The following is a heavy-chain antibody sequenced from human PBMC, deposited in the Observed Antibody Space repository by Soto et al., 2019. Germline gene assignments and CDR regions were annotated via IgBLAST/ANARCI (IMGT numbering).Heavy chain of an antibody. V-gene: IGHV1-69*02. CDR3: ARSAPNLPGYSSLQYYYCMDV. CDR2: IIHILGIA. CDR1: GGTFSSYT. J-gene: IGHJ6*03. D-gene: IGHD6-13*01. Sequence: QVQLVQSGAEVKKPGSSVKVSCKASGGTFSSYTISGVRQATGQGLEWMGRIIHILGIANYAQKVQGRVTITADKSKSTAYMELSSLRSEDTAVYYCARSAPNLPGYSSLQYYYCMDVCCEGSTVTVSS.